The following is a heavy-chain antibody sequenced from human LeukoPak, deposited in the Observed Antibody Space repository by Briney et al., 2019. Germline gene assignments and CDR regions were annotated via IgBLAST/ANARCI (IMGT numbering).Heavy chain of an antibody. Sequence: LPGGSLRLSCAASGFTFSSYAMSWVRQAPGKGLEWVSAISGSGGSTYYADSVKGRFTISRDNSKNTLYLQMNSLGAEDTAVYYCAKWGTVTTSEFDYWGQGTLVTVSS. V-gene: IGHV3-23*01. CDR3: AKWGTVTTSEFDY. J-gene: IGHJ4*02. D-gene: IGHD4-11*01. CDR1: GFTFSSYA. CDR2: ISGSGGST.